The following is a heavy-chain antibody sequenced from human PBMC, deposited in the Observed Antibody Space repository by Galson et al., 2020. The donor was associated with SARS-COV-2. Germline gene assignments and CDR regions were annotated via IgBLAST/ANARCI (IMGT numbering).Heavy chain of an antibody. CDR1: GGSISSGGYY. CDR3: ASTDSSGYYYLFDY. D-gene: IGHD3-22*01. J-gene: IGHJ4*02. Sequence: SETLSLTCTVSGGSISSGGYYWSWIRQHPGKGLEWIGYIYYSGSTYYNPSLKSRVTISVDTSKNQFSLKLSSVTAADTAVYYCASTDSSGYYYLFDYWGQGTLVTVSS. V-gene: IGHV4-31*03. CDR2: IYYSGST.